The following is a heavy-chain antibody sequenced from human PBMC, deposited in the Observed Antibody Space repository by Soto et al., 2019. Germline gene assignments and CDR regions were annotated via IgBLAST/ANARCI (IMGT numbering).Heavy chain of an antibody. J-gene: IGHJ4*02. Sequence: QVQLVQSGAELKKPGSSVNVSCAASGGTFKTYTINWVRQAPGQGLEWIGQIIPMYDSANYAQRFQGRVTIRADNSTNIADMALSGLRSEDTALYYCATWRTYSGSYCFDYWGQGTLVSVSS. CDR3: ATWRTYSGSYCFDY. D-gene: IGHD1-26*01. CDR2: IIPMYDSA. V-gene: IGHV1-69*06. CDR1: GGTFKTYT.